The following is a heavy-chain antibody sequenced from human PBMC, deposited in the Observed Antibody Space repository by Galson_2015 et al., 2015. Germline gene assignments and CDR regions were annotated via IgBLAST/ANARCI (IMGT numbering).Heavy chain of an antibody. CDR1: GFTFSSYT. J-gene: IGHJ4*02. CDR3: ARDPWRGSYKVFYFDY. Sequence: SLRLSCAASGFTFSSYTISWVRQAPGKGLEWVSYISSSSATIYHADSVKGRFTISRDNAKNSLYLQMNSLRDEDTAAYYCARDPWRGSYKVFYFDYWGQGTLVTVSS. V-gene: IGHV3-48*02. CDR2: ISSSSATI. D-gene: IGHD1-26*01.